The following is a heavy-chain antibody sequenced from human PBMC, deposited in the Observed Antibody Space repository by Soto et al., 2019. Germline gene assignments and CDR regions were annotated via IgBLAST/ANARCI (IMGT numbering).Heavy chain of an antibody. CDR2: ISAHNGNT. CDR3: ARGRYGDY. Sequence: QVHQVQSGAEVKKPGASVKVSCKGSGYGFTTYGITWVRQAPGQGLEWMAWISAHNGNTNYAQKLQGRVTVTRDTSTSPAYMELRSLRSDDTAVYYCARGRYGDYWGQGALVTVSS. CDR1: GYGFTTYG. V-gene: IGHV1-18*01. J-gene: IGHJ4*02. D-gene: IGHD1-1*01.